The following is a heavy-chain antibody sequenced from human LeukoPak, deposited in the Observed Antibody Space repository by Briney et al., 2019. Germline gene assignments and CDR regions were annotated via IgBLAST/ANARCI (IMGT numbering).Heavy chain of an antibody. CDR3: ARDYDGP. CDR1: GFTVSNNY. CDR2: IYSRGST. V-gene: IGHV3-66*03. J-gene: IGHJ5*02. D-gene: IGHD3-3*01. Sequence: GGSLGLSCAASGFTVSNNYMRWVRQAPGKGLEWVSSIYSRGSTTYVHSVKGRFTISRDNSKNTLFLQMNSLRVEDTAVYYCARDYDGPWGQGTLVTVSS.